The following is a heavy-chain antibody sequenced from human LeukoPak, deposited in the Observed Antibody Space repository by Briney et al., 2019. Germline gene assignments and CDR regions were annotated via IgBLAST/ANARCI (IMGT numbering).Heavy chain of an antibody. D-gene: IGHD6-13*01. CDR2: IYPGDSDT. J-gene: IGHJ4*02. V-gene: IGHV5-51*01. CDR1: GYSFTSYW. CDR3: ARTPRIAAAGTDY. Sequence: GESLKISCKGSGYSFTSYWIGWVRQMPGKGLEWVGIIYPGDSDTRYSPSFQGQVTISADKSISTAYLQWSSLKASDTAMYYCARTPRIAAAGTDYWGQGTLVTVSS.